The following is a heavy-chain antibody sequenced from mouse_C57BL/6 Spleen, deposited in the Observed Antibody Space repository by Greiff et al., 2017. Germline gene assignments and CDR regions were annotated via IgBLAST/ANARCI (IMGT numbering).Heavy chain of an antibody. CDR2: IDPNSGGT. CDR1: GYTFTSYW. CDR3: ARERITTVEGYYYAMDY. V-gene: IGHV1-72*01. Sequence: QVQLQQPGAELVMPGASVKLSCKASGYTFTSYWMHWVKQRPGRGLEWIGRIDPNSGGTKYNEKFKSKATLTVDKPSSTAYMQLSSLTSEDSAVYYCARERITTVEGYYYAMDYWGQGTSVTVSS. D-gene: IGHD1-1*01. J-gene: IGHJ4*01.